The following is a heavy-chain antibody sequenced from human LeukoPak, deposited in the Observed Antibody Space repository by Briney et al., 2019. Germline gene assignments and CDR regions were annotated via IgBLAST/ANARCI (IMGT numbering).Heavy chain of an antibody. CDR1: GYTFTSYD. D-gene: IGHD2-21*02. V-gene: IGHV1-46*01. CDR3: ARVGATGATADN. Sequence: EASVKVSCKASGYTFTSYDINWVRQAPGQGPEWMGIINPRGGSTDYAQKFQGRVTMTSDTSTSTVYMELKSLRSEDTAVYFCARVGATGATADNWGQGTLVTVSS. J-gene: IGHJ4*02. CDR2: INPRGGST.